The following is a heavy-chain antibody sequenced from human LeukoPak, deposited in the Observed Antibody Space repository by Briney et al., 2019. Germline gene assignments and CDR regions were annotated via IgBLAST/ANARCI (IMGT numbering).Heavy chain of an antibody. V-gene: IGHV4-4*07. CDR1: GGSISSYY. CDR2: IYTSGST. Sequence: SETLSLTCPVSGGSISSYYRSWIRQPAGKGLDWIERIYTSGSTNYNPSLISRFTMSVNTSKNQFSLHLSSVSAPDTPVCYFARVRERYYY. D-gene: IGHD5-24*01. J-gene: IGHJ6*03. CDR3: ARVRERYYY.